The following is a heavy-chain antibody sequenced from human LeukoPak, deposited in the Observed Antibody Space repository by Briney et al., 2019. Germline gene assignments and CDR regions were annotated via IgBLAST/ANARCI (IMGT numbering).Heavy chain of an antibody. CDR1: GFTFSNSW. Sequence: GGSLRLSCAVSGFTFSNSWMNWVRQAPGKGLEWVANIKEDGSEIYYVDSVKGRFTISRDNAKNSLYLQMNSLRVEDTAVYYCAKEGRSLQTYWGQGTLVTVSS. CDR3: AKEGRSLQTY. J-gene: IGHJ4*02. D-gene: IGHD5-24*01. V-gene: IGHV3-7*03. CDR2: IKEDGSEI.